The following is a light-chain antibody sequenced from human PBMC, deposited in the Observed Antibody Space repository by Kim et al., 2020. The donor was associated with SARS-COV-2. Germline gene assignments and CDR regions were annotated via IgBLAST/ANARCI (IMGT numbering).Light chain of an antibody. CDR2: AAS. J-gene: IGKJ3*01. V-gene: IGKV1-39*01. CDR1: QDIRND. Sequence: DIQMTQSPSSLSASVGDRVTISCRASQDIRNDLGWYQQKPGRAPKLLISAASTLQGGVPSRFSGSGSETDFTLTISSLQPEDFATYFCQQSYITPFTFGPGTKLEI. CDR3: QQSYITPFT.